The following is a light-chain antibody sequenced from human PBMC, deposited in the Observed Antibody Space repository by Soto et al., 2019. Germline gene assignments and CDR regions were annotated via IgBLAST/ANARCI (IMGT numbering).Light chain of an antibody. Sequence: DIPMTQSPSSLSASVGDRVTITCRASQSIGTSLNWYQQKPGKAPHVLIHAASSLESGVPSRFIGSGSGTDFTLTITSLQPEDFATYYCQQSYGWDTFGQGTKLQIK. V-gene: IGKV1-39*01. CDR1: QSIGTS. CDR2: AAS. CDR3: QQSYGWDT. J-gene: IGKJ2*01.